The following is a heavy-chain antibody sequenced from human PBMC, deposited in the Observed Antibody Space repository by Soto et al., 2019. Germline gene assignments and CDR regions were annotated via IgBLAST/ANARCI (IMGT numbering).Heavy chain of an antibody. CDR3: GTTMTMPWYFDC. D-gene: IGHD4-17*01. J-gene: IGHJ4*02. V-gene: IGHV1-46*01. CDR1: GYTFTSYY. Sequence: QVQLVQSGAEVKKPGASVKISCKTSGYTFTSYYIHWVRQAPGQGLEWMGMVYPSGGATSYAQKFQGRVAVTADPATSTVYMDLYSLRSDDTVVYYCGTTMTMPWYFDCWGQGTLVSVSS. CDR2: VYPSGGAT.